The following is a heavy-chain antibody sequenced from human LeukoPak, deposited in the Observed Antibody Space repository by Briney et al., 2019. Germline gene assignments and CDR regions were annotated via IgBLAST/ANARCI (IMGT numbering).Heavy chain of an antibody. CDR3: ARHNRGDYDFFDF. V-gene: IGHV3-53*01. Sequence: GGSLRLSCAASGFTVSSSYMNWVRQAPGKGLEWVAIINSGGNTYYDASVKGRFTISRDNSKNKPYLQMNNLRAEDTAIYYCARHNRGDYDFFDFWGTRTLVTASS. CDR2: INSGGNT. CDR1: GFTVSSSY. D-gene: IGHD5-12*01. J-gene: IGHJ4*02.